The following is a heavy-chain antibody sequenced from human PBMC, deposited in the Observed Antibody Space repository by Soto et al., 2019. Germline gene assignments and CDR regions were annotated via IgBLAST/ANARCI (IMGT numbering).Heavy chain of an antibody. D-gene: IGHD3-10*01. CDR1: GFTFRSYS. CDR3: ASWSGYFDY. J-gene: IGHJ4*02. Sequence: EVQLVESGGGLVQPGGSLRLSCAASGFTFRSYSMNWVRQAPGKGLEWVSYISSSSGTTYYADSVKGRFTISRDNAKNSLYLQMNSLRDADTAVYYCASWSGYFDYWGQGTLVTVSS. CDR2: ISSSSGTT. V-gene: IGHV3-48*02.